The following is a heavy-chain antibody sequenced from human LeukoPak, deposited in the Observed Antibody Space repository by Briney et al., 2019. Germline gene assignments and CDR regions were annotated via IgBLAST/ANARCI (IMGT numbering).Heavy chain of an antibody. D-gene: IGHD5-18*01. CDR3: ARDSQRSTAMVDY. CDR2: ISSSSSYI. Sequence: PGGSLRLSCAASGFTFSSYSMNWVRQAPGKGLEWVSSISSSSSYIYYADSVKGRFTISRDNAKNSLYLQMNSLRAEDTAVYYCARDSQRSTAMVDYWGQGTLVTVSS. J-gene: IGHJ4*02. V-gene: IGHV3-21*01. CDR1: GFTFSSYS.